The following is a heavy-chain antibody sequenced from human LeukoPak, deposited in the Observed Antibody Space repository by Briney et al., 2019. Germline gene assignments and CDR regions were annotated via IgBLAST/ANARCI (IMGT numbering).Heavy chain of an antibody. CDR2: ISTSGGST. V-gene: IGHV3-23*01. CDR3: AKATAASPRNFDS. D-gene: IGHD2-15*01. J-gene: IGHJ4*02. Sequence: PGGSLRLSCAASGFTFSSYGMSWVRQAPGKGLEWVSSISTSGGSTYYADSVKGRFTISRDNSKNTLYLQMNSLRAEDTAVYYCAKATAASPRNFDSWGQGTLVTVSS. CDR1: GFTFSSYG.